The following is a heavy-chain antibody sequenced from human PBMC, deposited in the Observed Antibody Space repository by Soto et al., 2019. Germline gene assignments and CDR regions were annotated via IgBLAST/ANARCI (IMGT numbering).Heavy chain of an antibody. Sequence: QVQLVQSGAEVKKPGSSVKVSCKASGGTFSSYAISWVRQAPGQGLEWMGGIIPIFGTANYAQKFQGRVTITADESKSTAYMELSSLRSEDTAVYYCARVRGGGSSWYWYFDLWGRGTLVTVSS. D-gene: IGHD6-13*01. CDR3: ARVRGGGSSWYWYFDL. CDR1: GGTFSSYA. V-gene: IGHV1-69*01. CDR2: IIPIFGTA. J-gene: IGHJ2*01.